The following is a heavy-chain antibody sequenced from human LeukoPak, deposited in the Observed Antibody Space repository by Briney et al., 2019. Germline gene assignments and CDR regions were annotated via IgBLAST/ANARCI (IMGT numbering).Heavy chain of an antibody. D-gene: IGHD1-26*01. V-gene: IGHV3-48*03. Sequence: PGGSLRLSCAASGFTFSSYEMHWVRQAPGKGLEWVSYINFNSRTIYYADSVEGRFTISRDNAKNSLYLQMNNLRAEDTAVYYCARDYQWVIDHWGQGTLVTVSS. J-gene: IGHJ4*02. CDR2: INFNSRTI. CDR1: GFTFSSYE. CDR3: ARDYQWVIDH.